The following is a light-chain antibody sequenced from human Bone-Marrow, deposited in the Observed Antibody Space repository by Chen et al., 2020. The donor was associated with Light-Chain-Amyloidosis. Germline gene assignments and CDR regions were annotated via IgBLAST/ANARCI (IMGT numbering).Light chain of an antibody. CDR2: RDT. CDR1: DLPTKY. Sequence: SYELTQPPSVSVSPGQTARITCSGDDLPTKYAYWYQHKPGQAPVLVIHRDTERPSGISERFSGSSAVTTATLTISGVQAEDEADYHCQSADSSGTYEVIFGGGTKLTVL. V-gene: IGLV3-25*03. CDR3: QSADSSGTYEVI. J-gene: IGLJ2*01.